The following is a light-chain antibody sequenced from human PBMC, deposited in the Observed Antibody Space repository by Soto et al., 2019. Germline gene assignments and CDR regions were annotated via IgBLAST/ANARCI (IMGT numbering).Light chain of an antibody. CDR1: QTISTF. CDR3: QQSYSSPPWT. CDR2: RAS. J-gene: IGKJ1*01. Sequence: DIQMTQSPASLSASVGDIVTISFRASQTISTFLNWYQQKPGTAPRLLIYRASSVQSGVPPRFSGSGSGRDFTLTISSLRPEDIATYFCQQSYSSPPWTFGQGTKVDIK. V-gene: IGKV1-39*01.